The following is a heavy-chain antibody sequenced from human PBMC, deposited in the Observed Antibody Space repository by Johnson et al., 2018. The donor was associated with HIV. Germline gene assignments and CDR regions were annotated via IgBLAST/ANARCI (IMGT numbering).Heavy chain of an antibody. D-gene: IGHD1-14*01. Sequence: VESGGGLVQPGGSLRLSCAASGFTFRNYDMHWVRQATVKSLEWVSAIGSAGDTYYSGSVKGRFTISRDNAKNSLYLQMNSLRAEDTAVYYCATRDPTHRPGVFDIWGQGTLVTVSS. CDR1: GFTFRNYD. CDR3: ATRDPTHRPGVFDI. J-gene: IGHJ3*02. V-gene: IGHV3-13*01. CDR2: IGSAGDT.